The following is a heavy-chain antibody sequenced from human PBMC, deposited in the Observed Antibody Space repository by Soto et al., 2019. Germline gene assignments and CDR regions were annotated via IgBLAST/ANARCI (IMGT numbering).Heavy chain of an antibody. V-gene: IGHV4-39*01. D-gene: IGHD1-26*01. CDR2: IYYSGST. CDR1: GGSISSSSYY. Sequence: SETVSLACTVSGGSISSSSYYWGWIRQPPGKGLEWIGSIYYSGSTYYNPSLKSRVTISVDTSKNQFSLKLSSVTAADTAVYYCARRSGRYLDYYFDYWGQGTLVTVSS. CDR3: ARRSGRYLDYYFDY. J-gene: IGHJ4*02.